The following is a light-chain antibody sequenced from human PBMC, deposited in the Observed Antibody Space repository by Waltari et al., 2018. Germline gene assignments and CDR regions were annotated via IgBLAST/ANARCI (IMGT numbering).Light chain of an antibody. CDR2: DVS. Sequence: QSALTQPASVSGPPVQSITISCTGTSGDVGGYNFVSWYQQYPGKAPKLVIYDVSARPSGASDRFSGSKSGNTASLVISGLQPEDEADYYCSSYTATRHYVFGTGTKVTVL. V-gene: IGLV2-14*03. CDR1: SGDVGGYNF. CDR3: SSYTATRHYV. J-gene: IGLJ1*01.